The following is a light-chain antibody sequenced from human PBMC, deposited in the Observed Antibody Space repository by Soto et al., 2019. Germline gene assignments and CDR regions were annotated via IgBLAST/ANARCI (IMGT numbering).Light chain of an antibody. CDR3: QQYSTYPLT. J-gene: IGKJ4*01. V-gene: IGKV1-5*01. CDR2: GAS. Sequence: DIQMTQSPSTLSASIGDRVTITCRASQGITTFLAWYQQKPGKAPQILIYGASKLEPGVPSRLSGGGSGTEFTLTISSLQPDDFATYYCQQYSTYPLTFGGGTKVDIK. CDR1: QGITTF.